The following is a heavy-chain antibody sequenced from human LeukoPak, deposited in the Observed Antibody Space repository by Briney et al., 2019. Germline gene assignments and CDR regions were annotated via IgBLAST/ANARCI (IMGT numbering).Heavy chain of an antibody. D-gene: IGHD3-10*01. J-gene: IGHJ4*02. V-gene: IGHV3-74*01. Sequence: PGGSLRLSCAASGFTFSSYWMHWVRQAPGKGLVWVSHINGDGNRISYADSVKGRFTISRDNAKNSLYLQMNSLRAEDTALYYCATRYASGPIADYWGQGTLVTVSS. CDR2: INGDGNRI. CDR3: ATRYASGPIADY. CDR1: GFTFSSYW.